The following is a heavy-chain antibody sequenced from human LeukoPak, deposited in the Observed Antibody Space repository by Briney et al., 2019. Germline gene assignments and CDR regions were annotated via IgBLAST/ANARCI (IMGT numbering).Heavy chain of an antibody. D-gene: IGHD3-10*01. J-gene: IGHJ4*02. CDR2: ISYDGSNK. CDR1: GFTFSSYG. Sequence: PGRSLRLSCAASGFTFSSYGMHWVRQAPGKGLEWVAVISYDGSNKYYADSVKGRFTISRDNSKNTLYLQMNSLRAEDTAVYYCAKNPYYYGSGRRDFFVHYWGQGTLVTVSS. CDR3: AKNPYYYGSGRRDFFVHY. V-gene: IGHV3-30*18.